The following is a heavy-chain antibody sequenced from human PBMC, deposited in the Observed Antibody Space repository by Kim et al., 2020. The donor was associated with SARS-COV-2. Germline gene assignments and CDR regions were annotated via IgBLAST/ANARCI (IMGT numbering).Heavy chain of an antibody. CDR2: IRSKPNNYAT. CDR3: SRHSGKQGDRGFDN. V-gene: IGHV3-73*01. Sequence: GGSLRLSCAASGFTFSASAMHWVRQASGKGLEWVGRIRSKPNNYATSYAASVTGRFTISRDDSTNTVYLQMDSLKTDDTAVYFCSRHSGKQGDRGFDNWGQGPLVTDSS. CDR1: GFTFSASA. D-gene: IGHD2-21*02. J-gene: IGHJ4*02.